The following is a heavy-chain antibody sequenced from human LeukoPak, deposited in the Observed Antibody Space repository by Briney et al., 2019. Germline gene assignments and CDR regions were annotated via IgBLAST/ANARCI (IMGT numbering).Heavy chain of an antibody. D-gene: IGHD3-22*01. CDR1: GGTFRSYA. CDR2: IIPIFGTS. J-gene: IGHJ3*02. Sequence: VASVKVSCKASGGTFRSYAISWVRQALGQGLEWMGGIIPIFGTSNYAQKFQGRVTIIADESTSTAYMELSSLRSDDTALYYCARDSDDSSGYGDAFDIWGQGTMVTVSS. V-gene: IGHV1-69*13. CDR3: ARDSDDSSGYGDAFDI.